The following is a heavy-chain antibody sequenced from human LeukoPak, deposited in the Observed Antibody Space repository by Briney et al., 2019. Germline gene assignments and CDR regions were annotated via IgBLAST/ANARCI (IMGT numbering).Heavy chain of an antibody. CDR1: RFTFSSYN. D-gene: IGHD6-13*01. Sequence: GGSLRLSCAAARFTFSSYNMHWVRQAPGKGLEWVSSIRISISVEYSADSVKGRFSISRDNAKNSLYLQMNSLRAEDTAVYYCAGGGAAGTFLETNYFDSWGQGTLVTVPS. CDR2: IRISISVE. J-gene: IGHJ4*02. CDR3: AGGGAAGTFLETNYFDS. V-gene: IGHV3-21*01.